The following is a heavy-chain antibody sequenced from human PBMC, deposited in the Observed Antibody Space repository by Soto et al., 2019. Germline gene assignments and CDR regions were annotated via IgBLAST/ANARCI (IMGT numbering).Heavy chain of an antibody. V-gene: IGHV1-69*06. J-gene: IGHJ5*02. CDR3: ARVFYEDCYNSPWWFDP. Sequence: QVQLVQSGAEVKKPGSSVKVSCKASGGTFSSYAIGWVRQAPGQGLEWMGGIIPIFGTANYAQKFQGRVTITADKSTSTAYMELSSLRSEDTAVYYCARVFYEDCYNSPWWFDPWGQGTLVTVSS. D-gene: IGHD2-21*02. CDR1: GGTFSSYA. CDR2: IIPIFGTA.